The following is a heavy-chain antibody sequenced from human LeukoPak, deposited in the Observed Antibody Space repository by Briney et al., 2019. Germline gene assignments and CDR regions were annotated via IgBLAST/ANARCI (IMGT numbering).Heavy chain of an antibody. J-gene: IGHJ4*02. CDR2: MSGSGGST. V-gene: IGHV3-23*01. CDR3: ASRSGDGPYYFDY. Sequence: GGSLRLSCEASTFTFNNCGMSWVRQAPGKGLEWISAMSGSGGSTYYADSVKGRFTISRDNSKKTLYMQMNSLRAEDTAVYYCASRSGDGPYYFDYWGQGTLVTVSS. CDR1: TFTFNNCG. D-gene: IGHD5-12*01.